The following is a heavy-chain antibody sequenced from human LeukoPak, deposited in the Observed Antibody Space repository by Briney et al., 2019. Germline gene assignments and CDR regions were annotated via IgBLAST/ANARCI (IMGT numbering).Heavy chain of an antibody. D-gene: IGHD3-22*01. CDR2: ISGTGGST. V-gene: IGHV3-23*01. Sequence: GGSLRLSCAASGFTFSFYGMNWVRQAPGKGLEWVSAISGTGGSTYYADSVKGRFTISRDNSKNTLYLQMNSLRAEDTAVYYCARMGVVIDAFDIWGQGTMVTVSS. J-gene: IGHJ3*02. CDR3: ARMGVVIDAFDI. CDR1: GFTFSFYG.